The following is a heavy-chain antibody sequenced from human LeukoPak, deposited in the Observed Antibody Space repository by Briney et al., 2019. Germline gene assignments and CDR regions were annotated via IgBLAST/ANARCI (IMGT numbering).Heavy chain of an antibody. CDR2: ISSSSSYI. J-gene: IGHJ4*02. V-gene: IGHV3-21*01. D-gene: IGHD6-6*01. CDR1: GFTFSSYG. Sequence: GGSLRLSCAASGFTFSSYGIHWVRQAPGKGLEWVSSISSSSSYIYYADSVKGRFTISRDNAKNSLYLQMNSLRAEDTAVYYCATSIAALFYFDYWGQGTLVTVSS. CDR3: ATSIAALFYFDY.